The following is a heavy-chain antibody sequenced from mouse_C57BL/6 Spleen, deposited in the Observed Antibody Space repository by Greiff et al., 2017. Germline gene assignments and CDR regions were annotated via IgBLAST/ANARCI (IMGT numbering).Heavy chain of an antibody. D-gene: IGHD2-5*01. V-gene: IGHV1-84*01. CDR1: GYTFPDYY. J-gene: IGHJ3*01. Sequence: QVQLQQSGPELVKPGASVKISCKASGYTFPDYYINWVKQRPGQGLEWIGWIYPGSGNPKYNEKFKGKAILTVAPSTSAAYMQLSSLTSEGAAVYCCARGDSNYGGWFAYWGQGSLVTVSA. CDR2: IYPGSGNP. CDR3: ARGDSNYGGWFAY.